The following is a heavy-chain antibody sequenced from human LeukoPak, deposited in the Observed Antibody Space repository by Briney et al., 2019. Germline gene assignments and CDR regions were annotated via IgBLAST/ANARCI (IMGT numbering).Heavy chain of an antibody. V-gene: IGHV1-2*02. J-gene: IGHJ6*02. D-gene: IGHD3-22*01. Sequence: ASVKVSCKASGYTFTGYYMHWVRQAPGQGPEWMGWVNPNSGGTHYAPRFQGRVTMTRDTSISTAYMELSRLISDDTAVYYCARDYDSSGYPQIDYYYGMDVWGQGTTVTVSS. CDR2: VNPNSGGT. CDR3: ARDYDSSGYPQIDYYYGMDV. CDR1: GYTFTGYY.